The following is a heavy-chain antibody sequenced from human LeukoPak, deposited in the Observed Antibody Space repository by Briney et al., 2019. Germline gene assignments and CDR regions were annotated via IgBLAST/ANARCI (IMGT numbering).Heavy chain of an antibody. Sequence: GASVKVSCKASGGTFSSYAISWVRQAPGQGLEWMGGIIPIFGTANYAQKFQGRVTITTDESTSTAYMELSSLRPEDTAVYYCARDGDFWSGFNWFDPWGQGTLVTVSS. CDR3: ARDGDFWSGFNWFDP. CDR2: IIPIFGTA. D-gene: IGHD3-3*01. CDR1: GGTFSSYA. J-gene: IGHJ5*02. V-gene: IGHV1-69*05.